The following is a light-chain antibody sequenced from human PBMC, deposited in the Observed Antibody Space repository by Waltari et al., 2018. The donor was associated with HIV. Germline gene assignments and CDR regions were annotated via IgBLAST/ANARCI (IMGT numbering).Light chain of an antibody. Sequence: QSALTQPASVSGSPGQSITISCTGTSSDVGAYLYVSWYQQHPGKAPKLMIYDVINRPSGVSNRFSGSKSGNTASLTISGLQAEDEADYYCSSHTSSSPWVFGGGTKVTVL. CDR3: SSHTSSSPWV. V-gene: IGLV2-14*03. J-gene: IGLJ3*02. CDR1: SSDVGAYLY. CDR2: DVI.